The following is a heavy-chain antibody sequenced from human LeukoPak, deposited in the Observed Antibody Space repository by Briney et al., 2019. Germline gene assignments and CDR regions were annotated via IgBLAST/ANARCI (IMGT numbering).Heavy chain of an antibody. CDR1: GGSFSGYY. Sequence: PSETLSLTCAVYGGSFSGYYWSWIRQPPGKGLEWIGEINHSGSTNYNPSLKSRVTISVDTSKNQFSLKLSSVTAADTAVYYCARFPYYYGSSLNYYYYMDVWGKGTTVTVSS. J-gene: IGHJ6*03. D-gene: IGHD3-10*01. V-gene: IGHV4-34*01. CDR2: INHSGST. CDR3: ARFPYYYGSSLNYYYYMDV.